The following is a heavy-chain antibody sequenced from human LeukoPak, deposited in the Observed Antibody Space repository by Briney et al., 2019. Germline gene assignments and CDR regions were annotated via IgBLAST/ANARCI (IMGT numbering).Heavy chain of an antibody. CDR3: ARLYDSSGYGAFDI. D-gene: IGHD3-22*01. V-gene: IGHV3-66*01. CDR1: GFTVSSNY. Sequence: GGSLRLSCAASGFTVSSNYMSWDRQAPGKGLEWVSVIYSGGNTYYPDSVKGRFTISRDNSENTLYLQMNSLRAEDTAVYYCARLYDSSGYGAFDIWGQGTMVTVSS. CDR2: IYSGGNT. J-gene: IGHJ3*02.